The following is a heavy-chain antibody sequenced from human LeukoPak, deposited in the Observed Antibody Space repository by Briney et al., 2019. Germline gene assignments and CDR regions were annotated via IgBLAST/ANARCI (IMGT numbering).Heavy chain of an antibody. CDR3: AKPRRTISSGWDWYFDL. CDR1: GFTFSSYA. CDR2: ISGSGVTT. Sequence: GGSLRLSCAASGFTFSSYAMGWVRQAPREGLEWVSAISGSGVTTYYAGSVKGRFTISRDNSKNTVYVQMNSLRADDTAVYHCAKPRRTISSGWDWYFDLWGRGTLVTVSS. D-gene: IGHD6-19*01. J-gene: IGHJ2*01. V-gene: IGHV3-23*01.